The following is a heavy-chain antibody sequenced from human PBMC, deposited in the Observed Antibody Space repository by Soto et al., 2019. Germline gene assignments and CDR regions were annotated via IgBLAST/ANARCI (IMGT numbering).Heavy chain of an antibody. D-gene: IGHD3-10*02. CDR3: AGGVFGECVDYFDF. CDR2: ISAYNGNT. V-gene: IGHV1-18*01. J-gene: IGHJ4*02. CDR1: GYTFTSYA. Sequence: QVQLVQSGAEVKKPGASVKVSCKASGYTFTSYAISWVRQAPGQGLEWMGWISAYNGNTNYAQKLQGRVTMTTDTSSPTAYMAEMSRRCDNRAVHCGAGGVFGECVDYFDFWGQGTLVIGSS.